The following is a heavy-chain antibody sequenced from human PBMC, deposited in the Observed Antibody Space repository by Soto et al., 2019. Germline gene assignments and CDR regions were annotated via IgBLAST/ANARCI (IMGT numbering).Heavy chain of an antibody. CDR1: GGSISSYY. V-gene: IGHV4-59*01. CDR2: IYSSGST. D-gene: IGHD5-18*01. Sequence: SETLSLTCTVSGGSISSYYWSWIRQPPGKGLEWIGYIYSSGSTHYNPSLQNRVTISIDTSKNQVSLNVNSVTAADTAVYYCARDHPHSYGVYYFDYWGQGTPVTVSS. J-gene: IGHJ4*02. CDR3: ARDHPHSYGVYYFDY.